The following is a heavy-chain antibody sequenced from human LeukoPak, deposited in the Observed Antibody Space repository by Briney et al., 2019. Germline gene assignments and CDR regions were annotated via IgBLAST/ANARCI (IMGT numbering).Heavy chain of an antibody. V-gene: IGHV3-30*02. J-gene: IGHJ4*02. CDR3: AKRDSSSSGYIFDY. Sequence: GGSLRLSCAASGFTFSSYGMHWVRQAPGKGLEWVAFIRYDGSNKYYADSVKGRFTISRDNSKNTLYLQMNSLRAEDTAVYYCAKRDSSSSGYIFDYWGQGTLVTVSS. CDR1: GFTFSSYG. D-gene: IGHD6-6*01. CDR2: IRYDGSNK.